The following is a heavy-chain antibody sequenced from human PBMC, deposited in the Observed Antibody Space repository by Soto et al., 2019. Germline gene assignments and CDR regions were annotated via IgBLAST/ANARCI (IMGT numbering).Heavy chain of an antibody. CDR3: ARGRIAAAGRRLSQQKIWFDL. D-gene: IGHD6-13*01. CDR2: MNPNSGNT. J-gene: IGHJ5*02. Sequence: GASVNLSCKTAGYSFTSDDINWRRQATEKGLEWMGWMNPNSGNTGYAQKFQGRVTMTRNTSISTAYMELSSLRSEDTAVYYCARGRIAAAGRRLSQQKIWFDLWGQGTLVTVSS. CDR1: GYSFTSDD. V-gene: IGHV1-8*01.